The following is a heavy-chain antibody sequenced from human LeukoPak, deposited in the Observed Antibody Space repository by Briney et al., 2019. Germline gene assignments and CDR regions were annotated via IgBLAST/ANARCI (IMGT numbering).Heavy chain of an antibody. CDR1: GFTYSTYW. Sequence: GGSLRLSCAASGFTYSTYWMSWVRQAPGKGLEWVANINQDGSEKCYVDSVKGRFTISRDNAKNSLFLQMNSLRAEDTAVYYCARDLVRFHYDSSGYYYDYWGQGTLVTVSS. D-gene: IGHD3-22*01. CDR3: ARDLVRFHYDSSGYYYDY. CDR2: INQDGSEK. V-gene: IGHV3-7*01. J-gene: IGHJ4*02.